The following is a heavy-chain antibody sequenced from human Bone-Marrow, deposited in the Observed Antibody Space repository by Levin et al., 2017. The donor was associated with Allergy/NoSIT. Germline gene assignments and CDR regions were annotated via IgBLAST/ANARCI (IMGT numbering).Heavy chain of an antibody. CDR3: AKDESGGYIVATDY. CDR2: ISGSGGST. V-gene: IGHV3-23*01. J-gene: IGHJ4*02. Sequence: GGSLRLSCAASGFTFSSYAMSWVRQAPGKGLEWVSAISGSGGSTYYADSVKGRFTISRDNSKNTLYLQMNSLRAEDTAVYYCAKDESGGYIVATDYWGQGTLVTVSS. D-gene: IGHD5-12*01. CDR1: GFTFSSYA.